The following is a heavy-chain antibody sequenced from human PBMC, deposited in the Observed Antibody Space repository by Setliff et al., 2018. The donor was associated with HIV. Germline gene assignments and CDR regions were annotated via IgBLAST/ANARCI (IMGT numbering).Heavy chain of an antibody. CDR1: GFTFSDYG. CDR3: AKDAAMFTYGLDY. D-gene: IGHD5-18*01. Sequence: LKISCAASGFTFSDYGMHWVRQAPGKGLEWVAFIRYDGSNKYYADSVKGRFTISRDNSKNTLYLQMNSLRAEDTAVYYCAKDAAMFTYGLDYWGQGTLVTVSS. V-gene: IGHV3-30*02. CDR2: IRYDGSNK. J-gene: IGHJ4*02.